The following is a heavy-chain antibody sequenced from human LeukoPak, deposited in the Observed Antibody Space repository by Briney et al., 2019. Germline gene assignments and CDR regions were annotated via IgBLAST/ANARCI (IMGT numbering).Heavy chain of an antibody. D-gene: IGHD3-10*01. V-gene: IGHV4-61*02. CDR1: GGSISSGSYY. CDR3: AKIYGSGSYYNWFDP. J-gene: IGHJ5*02. Sequence: SQTLSLTCTVSGGSISSGSYYWSWIRQPAGKGLEWIGRIYTSGSTNYNPSLKSRVTISVDTSKNQFSLKLSSVTAADTAVYYCAKIYGSGSYYNWFDPWGQGTLVTVSS. CDR2: IYTSGST.